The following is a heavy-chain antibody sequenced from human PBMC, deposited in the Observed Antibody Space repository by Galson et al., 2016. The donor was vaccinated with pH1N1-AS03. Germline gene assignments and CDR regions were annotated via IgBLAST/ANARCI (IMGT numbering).Heavy chain of an antibody. CDR2: IDQDGSEK. D-gene: IGHD3-10*01. V-gene: IGHV3-7*01. J-gene: IGHJ4*02. Sequence: SLRLSCAASGFRFIDYWMTWVRQAPGKGLEWVANIDQDGSEKYYTESVEGRFTISRDNAKNSLSLKMNSLRSEDTAVYYCTGGMVELDYWRQGTLVTVSS. CDR3: TGGMVELDY. CDR1: GFRFIDYW.